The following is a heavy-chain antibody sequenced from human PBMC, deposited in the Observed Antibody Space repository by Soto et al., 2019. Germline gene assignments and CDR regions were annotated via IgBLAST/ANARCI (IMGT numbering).Heavy chain of an antibody. V-gene: IGHV4-30-2*05. D-gene: IGHD2-15*01. CDR1: GGSIISVGYS. J-gene: IGHJ4*02. CDR3: ARVADCSGGRCYFSVDY. CDR2: IYHSGST. Sequence: SETLSLTCAVSGGSIISVGYSWSWIRQPPGKGLEWIGYIYHSGSTYYNPSLKSRVTISVDTSKNQFSLKLSSVTAADTAVYYCARVADCSGGRCYFSVDYWGQGTLVTVS.